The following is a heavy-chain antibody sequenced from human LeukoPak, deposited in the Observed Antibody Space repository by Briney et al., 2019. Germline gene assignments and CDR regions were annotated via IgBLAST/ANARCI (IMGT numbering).Heavy chain of an antibody. D-gene: IGHD3-3*02. CDR2: INPNSGGT. CDR3: ARELFHFHDHTNTGFFDS. Sequence: ASVKVSCKASGYTFTGYYMHWVRQAPGQGLEWMGWINPNSGGTNYAQKFQGWVTMTRDTSISTAYMEVSSLTSDDTAVYFCARELFHFHDHTNTGFFDSWGQGTLVTVSS. CDR1: GYTFTGYY. J-gene: IGHJ4*02. V-gene: IGHV1-2*04.